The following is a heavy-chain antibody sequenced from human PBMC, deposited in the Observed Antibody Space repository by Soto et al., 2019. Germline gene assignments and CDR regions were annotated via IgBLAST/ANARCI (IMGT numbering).Heavy chain of an antibody. CDR3: ASWGGGDYFDY. Sequence: EVQLMESGGGLVQPGGSLRLSCAASGFTFSSYEMNWVRQAPGKGLEWVSYISSSGSTIYYADSVKGRFTISRDNAKNSLYLQMNSLRAEDTAVYYCASWGGGDYFDYWGQGTLVTVSS. D-gene: IGHD3-10*01. CDR1: GFTFSSYE. J-gene: IGHJ4*02. CDR2: ISSSGSTI. V-gene: IGHV3-48*03.